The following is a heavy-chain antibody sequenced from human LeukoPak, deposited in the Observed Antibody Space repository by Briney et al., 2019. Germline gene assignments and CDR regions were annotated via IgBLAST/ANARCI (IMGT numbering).Heavy chain of an antibody. Sequence: ASVKVSCKASGGTFSSNAISWVRQAPGQGLEWMGWINPNSGGTNYAQKFQGRVTMTRDTSISTAYMELSRLRSDDTAVYYCARGADRRYYYDSSGYYFYFDYWGQGTLVTVSS. D-gene: IGHD3-22*01. V-gene: IGHV1-2*02. CDR1: GGTFSSNA. CDR3: ARGADRRYYYDSSGYYFYFDY. J-gene: IGHJ4*02. CDR2: INPNSGGT.